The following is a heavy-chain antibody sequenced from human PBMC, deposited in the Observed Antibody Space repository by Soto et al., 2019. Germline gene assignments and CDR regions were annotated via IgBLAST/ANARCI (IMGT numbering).Heavy chain of an antibody. J-gene: IGHJ4*02. CDR1: GFTFSSYA. Sequence: VQLVESGGGVVQPGRSLRLSCAASGFTFSSYAMHWVRQAPGKGLEWVAVISYDGSNKYYADSVKGRFTISRDNSKNTLYLQMNSLRAEDTAVYYCARESGDYGDYEANYWGQGTLVTVSS. V-gene: IGHV3-30-3*01. D-gene: IGHD4-17*01. CDR2: ISYDGSNK. CDR3: ARESGDYGDYEANY.